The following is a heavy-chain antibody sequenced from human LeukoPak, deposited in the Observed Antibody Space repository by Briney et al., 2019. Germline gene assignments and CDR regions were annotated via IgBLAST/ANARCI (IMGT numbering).Heavy chain of an antibody. J-gene: IGHJ4*02. Sequence: GGSLRLSCAASGFTFSSYAMSWVRQAPGKGLEWVSAISGSGGSTYYADSVKGRFTISRDNSKNTLYMQMNSLRAEDTAVYYCAKAGPSTGAPFLYYFDYWGQGTLVTVSS. CDR2: ISGSGGST. CDR3: AKAGPSTGAPFLYYFDY. CDR1: GFTFSSYA. D-gene: IGHD7-27*01. V-gene: IGHV3-23*01.